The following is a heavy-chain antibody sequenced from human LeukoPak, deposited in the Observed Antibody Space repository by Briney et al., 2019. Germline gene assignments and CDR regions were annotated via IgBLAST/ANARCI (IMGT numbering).Heavy chain of an antibody. D-gene: IGHD3-10*01. CDR3: AKDRSMVRGRSYYYYGMDV. J-gene: IGHJ6*02. Sequence: PGGSLRLSCAASGFTFSSYSINWGRQAPGKGLEWVSSISSSSIYIYYADSVKGRFTISRDNAKNSLYLQMNSLRAEDTAVYYCAKDRSMVRGRSYYYYGMDVWGQGTTVAVSS. CDR1: GFTFSSYS. CDR2: ISSSSIYI. V-gene: IGHV3-21*01.